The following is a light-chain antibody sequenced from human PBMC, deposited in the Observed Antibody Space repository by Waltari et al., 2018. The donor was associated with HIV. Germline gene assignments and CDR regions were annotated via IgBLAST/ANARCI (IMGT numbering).Light chain of an antibody. Sequence: DIQLTQSQSSVSASVGARVILTCRASQDISSWLAWYQQTPGKAPKLRIYTASTLQRGVPSRFSGSGSGTDFTLTINSLQPEDFATYYCQQANSFPLTFGQGTRLEI. CDR3: QQANSFPLT. CDR2: TAS. V-gene: IGKV1-12*01. CDR1: QDISSW. J-gene: IGKJ2*01.